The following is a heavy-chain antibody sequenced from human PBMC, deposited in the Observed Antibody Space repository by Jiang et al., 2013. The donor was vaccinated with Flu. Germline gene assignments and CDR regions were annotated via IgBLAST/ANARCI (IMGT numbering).Heavy chain of an antibody. CDR2: INPTSGST. Sequence: PGASVKVSCKASGYIFTNYYLHWVRQAPGRGLEWMGMINPTSGSTDYPQKFQGRVTMTRDTSTSTVYMELRSLKSEDTAVYYCARGESFGRSFDYWGQGTLVTVSS. J-gene: IGHJ4*02. CDR1: GYIFTNYY. CDR3: ARGESFGRSFDY. D-gene: IGHD3/OR15-3a*01. V-gene: IGHV1-46*01.